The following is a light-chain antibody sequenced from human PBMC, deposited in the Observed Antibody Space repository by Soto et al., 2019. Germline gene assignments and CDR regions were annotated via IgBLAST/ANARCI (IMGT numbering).Light chain of an antibody. CDR3: QQYGPSPMYT. V-gene: IGKV3-20*01. CDR2: GAS. J-gene: IGKJ2*01. CDR1: QRISSN. Sequence: EIVMTQSPATLSVSPGERATLSCRASQRISSNLAWYQHKPGQAPRLLIFGASTRATGIPDRFSGSGSGTDITLTISRLEPEDFAVYYCQQYGPSPMYTFGQGTKLEIK.